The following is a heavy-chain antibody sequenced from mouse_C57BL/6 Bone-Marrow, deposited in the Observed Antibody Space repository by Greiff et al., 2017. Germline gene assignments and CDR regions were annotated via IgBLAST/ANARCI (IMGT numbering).Heavy chain of an antibody. J-gene: IGHJ4*01. CDR2: ISNLAYSI. V-gene: IGHV5-15*01. D-gene: IGHD2-4*01. Sequence: EVHLVESGGGLVQPGGSLKLSCAASGFTFSDYGMAWVRQAPRKGPEWVAFISNLAYSIYYADTVTGRFTISRENAKNTLYLEMSSLRSEDTAMYYCARRYYDYGDAMDYWGQGTSVTVSS. CDR1: GFTFSDYG. CDR3: ARRYYDYGDAMDY.